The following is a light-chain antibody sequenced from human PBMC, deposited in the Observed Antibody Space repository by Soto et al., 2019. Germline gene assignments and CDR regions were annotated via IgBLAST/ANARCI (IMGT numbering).Light chain of an antibody. J-gene: IGKJ1*01. V-gene: IGKV3-20*01. CDR2: GAS. CDR3: QQFGSSSWT. Sequence: ESVLTQSPGTLSLPPGEKATLSCRASQSVSSSYLAWYQQKPGQAPRLLIYGASSRATGIPDRFSGSGSGTDFTLTVSRLEPEDFAVYYCQQFGSSSWTFGQGTKVDI. CDR1: QSVSSSY.